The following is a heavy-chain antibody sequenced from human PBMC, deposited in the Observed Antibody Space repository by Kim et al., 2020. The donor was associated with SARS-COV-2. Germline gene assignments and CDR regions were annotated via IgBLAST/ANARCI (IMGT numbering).Heavy chain of an antibody. J-gene: IGHJ5*02. V-gene: IGHV4-39*01. Sequence: KSRVTISVDTSKNQFSLKLSSVTAADTAVYYCARRDVLLWFGELKGWFDPWGQGTLVTVSS. CDR3: ARRDVLLWFGELKGWFDP. D-gene: IGHD3-10*01.